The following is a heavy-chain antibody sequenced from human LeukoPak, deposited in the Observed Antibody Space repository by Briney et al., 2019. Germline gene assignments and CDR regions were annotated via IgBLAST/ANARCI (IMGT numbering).Heavy chain of an antibody. CDR3: ARDQGISGYFDY. V-gene: IGHV4-59*01. D-gene: IGHD3-10*01. CDR1: GGSINNYY. CDR2: IYYSGST. Sequence: SETLPLTCTASGGSINNYYWSWIRQPPGKGLEWIGYIYYSGSTNYNPSLKSRVTISVDTSMNQFSLNLSSVTAADTAVYYCARDQGISGYFDYWGQGTLVTVSS. J-gene: IGHJ4*02.